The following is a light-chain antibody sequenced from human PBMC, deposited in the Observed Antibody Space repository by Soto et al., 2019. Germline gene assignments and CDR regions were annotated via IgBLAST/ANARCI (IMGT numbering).Light chain of an antibody. Sequence: DIQMTQSPSSLSASVGDRVTITCRASQGIRNDLGWYQQKPGKAPKRLIYAASSLQSGVPSRFSGRGSGTEFTLTISGLQSEDFAIYYCQHYTNWPPITFGQGTRLEIK. V-gene: IGKV1-17*01. CDR3: QHYTNWPPIT. CDR2: AAS. J-gene: IGKJ5*01. CDR1: QGIRND.